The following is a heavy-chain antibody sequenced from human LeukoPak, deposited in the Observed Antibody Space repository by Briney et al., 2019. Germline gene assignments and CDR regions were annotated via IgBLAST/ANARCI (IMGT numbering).Heavy chain of an antibody. Sequence: ASVKVSCKASGYSFTGYYMHWVRQAPAQGLEWMGWVNLNSGGTNYEQKFQGRVTMTRETSISTAYMELSRLRSDDTAVYYYARSDMVATVTFDYWGQGTLVTVSS. V-gene: IGHV1-2*02. J-gene: IGHJ4*02. CDR2: VNLNSGGT. CDR3: ARSDMVATVTFDY. CDR1: GYSFTGYY. D-gene: IGHD5-12*01.